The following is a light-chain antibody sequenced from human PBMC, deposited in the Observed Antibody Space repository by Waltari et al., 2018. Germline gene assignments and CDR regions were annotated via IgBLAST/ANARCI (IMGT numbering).Light chain of an antibody. CDR1: QSLLHSNGNTY. CDR3: MQGTHFPPLT. J-gene: IGKJ4*01. Sequence: DVVMTQSPLSLPITPGQPASMTCRSSQSLLHSNGNTYLSWFLQKPGQPPRRLIYKVSNRDSGVPDRFSGSGAGTEFTLKISRVEAEDVGVYYCMQGTHFPPLTFGGGTKVEIK. CDR2: KVS. V-gene: IGKV2-30*02.